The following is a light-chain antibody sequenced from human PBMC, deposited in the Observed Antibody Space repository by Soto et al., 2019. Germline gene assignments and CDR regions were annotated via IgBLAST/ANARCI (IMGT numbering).Light chain of an antibody. V-gene: IGKV3-20*01. J-gene: IGKJ1*01. CDR3: QQFGSSPWT. CDR1: QSVGSSY. CDR2: DAS. Sequence: EILLTQSPGTLSLSPGERATLSCRASQSVGSSYLAWYQQKPGQAPRLLLHDASSRAAGVPERFSGSGSGTDFTFTISRLEPEDFALYYCQQFGSSPWTFGQGTKVEIK.